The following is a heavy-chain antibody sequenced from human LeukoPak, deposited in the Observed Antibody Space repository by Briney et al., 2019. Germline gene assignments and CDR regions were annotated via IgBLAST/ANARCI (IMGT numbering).Heavy chain of an antibody. CDR1: GDSVSSNSAV. V-gene: IGHV6-1*01. Sequence: WQTLSLTCDISGDSVSSNSAVWNWIRQSPARGHEWLGKTYYRSKWRANSAVSVRGRVTITPDTSKNQFSLQLSSVTPEDTAVYYCARSGRYTFDYWGQGILVTVSS. CDR2: TYYRSKWRA. J-gene: IGHJ4*02. CDR3: ARSGRYTFDY. D-gene: IGHD1-26*01.